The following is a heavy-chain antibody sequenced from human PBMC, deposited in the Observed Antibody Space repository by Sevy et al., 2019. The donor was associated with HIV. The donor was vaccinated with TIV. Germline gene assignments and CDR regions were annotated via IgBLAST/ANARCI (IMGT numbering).Heavy chain of an antibody. CDR2: IIPIFGTA. CDR3: AREVIVATTHNWFDP. J-gene: IGHJ5*02. CDR1: GGTFSSYA. Sequence: ASVKVSCKASGGTFSSYAISWVRQAPGQGLEWLGGIIPIFGTANYAQKFQGRVTITADESTSTAYMELSSLGSEDTAVYYCAREVIVATTHNWFDPWGQGTLVTVSS. D-gene: IGHD5-12*01. V-gene: IGHV1-69*13.